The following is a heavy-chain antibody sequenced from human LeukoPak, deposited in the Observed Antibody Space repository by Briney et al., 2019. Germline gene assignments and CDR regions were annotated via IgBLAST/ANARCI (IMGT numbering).Heavy chain of an antibody. D-gene: IGHD2-15*01. CDR1: GCTFTSYG. V-gene: IGHV1-18*04. CDR2: ISAYNGNT. Sequence: ASVKVSCKASGCTFTSYGISWVRQAPGQGLEWMGWISAYNGNTNYAQKLQGRVTMTTDTSTSTAYMELRSLRSDDTAVYYCARGYCSGGSCYVAYFDYWGQGTLVTVSS. CDR3: ARGYCSGGSCYVAYFDY. J-gene: IGHJ4*02.